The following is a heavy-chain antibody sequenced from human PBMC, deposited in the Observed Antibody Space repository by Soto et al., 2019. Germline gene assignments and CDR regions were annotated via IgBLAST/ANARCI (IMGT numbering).Heavy chain of an antibody. Sequence: SQTISITCVISGDSVSSSSAAWNWIRQSPSRGLEWLGRTYYRSKWYNDYAVSVKSRITINPDTSKNRFSLQLNSVTPDDTAVYYCDRFLGCPADYWGPGPLVTV. CDR2: TYYRSKWYN. D-gene: IGHD1-26*01. CDR3: DRFLGCPADY. V-gene: IGHV6-1*01. J-gene: IGHJ4*02. CDR1: GDSVSSSSAA.